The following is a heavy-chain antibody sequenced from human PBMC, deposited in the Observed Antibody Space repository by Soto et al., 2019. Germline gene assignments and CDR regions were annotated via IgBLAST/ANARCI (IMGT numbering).Heavy chain of an antibody. Sequence: GGSLRLSCAASGFTFSSYGMHWVRQAPGKGLEWVAVISYDGSNKYYADSVKGRFTISRDNSKNTLYLQMNSLRAEDTAVYYCAKGGFCSSTSCYSPEYYYYYYGMDVWGQGTTVTVSS. CDR3: AKGGFCSSTSCYSPEYYYYYYGMDV. CDR1: GFTFSSYG. V-gene: IGHV3-30*18. CDR2: ISYDGSNK. J-gene: IGHJ6*02. D-gene: IGHD2-2*01.